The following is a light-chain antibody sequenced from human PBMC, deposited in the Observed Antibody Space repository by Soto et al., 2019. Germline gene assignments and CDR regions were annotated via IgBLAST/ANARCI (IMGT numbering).Light chain of an antibody. CDR1: SSNIGAGYD. J-gene: IGLJ1*01. CDR3: QSYDSSLFYV. V-gene: IGLV1-40*01. Sequence: QSVLTQPPSVSGAPGQRVTRSCTGSSSNIGAGYDVHWYQQLPGTAPKLLIYGNSNRPSGVPDRFSGSKSGTSASLAITGLQAEDEADYYCQSYDSSLFYVFGTGTKVTVL. CDR2: GNS.